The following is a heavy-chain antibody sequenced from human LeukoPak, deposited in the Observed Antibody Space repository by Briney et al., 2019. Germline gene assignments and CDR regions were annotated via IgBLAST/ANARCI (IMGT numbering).Heavy chain of an antibody. CDR3: ARGLYNSGKYYFDY. CDR1: GLTFNNYA. Sequence: GGSLRLSCAVSGLTFNNYAMSWVRQAPGKGLEWVSFISSSTSTIYYADSVKGRFTISRDNAKNSLYVQLNSLRAEDTAVYYCARGLYNSGKYYFDYWGQGTLVTVSS. CDR2: ISSSTSTI. V-gene: IGHV3-48*01. J-gene: IGHJ4*02. D-gene: IGHD3-10*01.